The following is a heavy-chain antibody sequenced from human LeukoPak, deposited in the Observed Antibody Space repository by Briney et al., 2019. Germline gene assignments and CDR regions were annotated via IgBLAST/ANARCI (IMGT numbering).Heavy chain of an antibody. D-gene: IGHD6-19*01. J-gene: IGHJ4*02. V-gene: IGHV4-59*01. Sequence: PSETLSLTCTVSGGSISTFSGSWIRQFPGKGLEWIGSIYIKSTNYNPSLKSRVAISVDTSKNQFSLRLYSVTTADTAVYYCARDTTVASGMQYWGQGTLVTVSS. CDR2: IYIKST. CDR1: GGSISTFS. CDR3: ARDTTVASGMQY.